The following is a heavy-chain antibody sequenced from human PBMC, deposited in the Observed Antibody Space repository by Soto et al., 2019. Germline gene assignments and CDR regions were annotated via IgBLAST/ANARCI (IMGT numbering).Heavy chain of an antibody. V-gene: IGHV5-51*01. J-gene: IGHJ5*02. D-gene: IGHD2-2*01. CDR1: GYSFTSYW. CDR2: IYPGDSDT. Sequence: GESLKISCKGSGYSFTSYWIGWVRQVPGKGLEWMGIIYPGDSDTRYSPSFQGQVTISADKSISTAYLQWSSLKASDTAMYYCARQYCSSTSCYYGYNWFDPWGQGTLVTVSS. CDR3: ARQYCSSTSCYYGYNWFDP.